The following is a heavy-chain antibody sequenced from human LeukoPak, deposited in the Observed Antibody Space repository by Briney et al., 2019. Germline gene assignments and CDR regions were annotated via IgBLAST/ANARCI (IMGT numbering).Heavy chain of an antibody. V-gene: IGHV4-59*01. CDR1: GGSISSYY. CDR2: IYYSGST. CDR3: ARDDPHLGDAFDI. Sequence: SETLSLTCTVSGGSISSYYWSWIRQPPGKGLEWIWDIYYSGSTNYNPSLKSRVTISVDTSKNQFSLKLSSVTAADTAVYYCARDDPHLGDAFDIWGQGTMVTVSS. J-gene: IGHJ3*02.